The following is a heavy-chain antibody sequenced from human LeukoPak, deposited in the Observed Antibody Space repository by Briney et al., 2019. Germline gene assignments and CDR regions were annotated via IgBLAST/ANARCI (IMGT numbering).Heavy chain of an antibody. V-gene: IGHV1-2*02. D-gene: IGHD2-2*01. Sequence: ASVKVSCKASGYTFTGYYMHWVRQAPGQGLEWMGWINPNSGGTNYAQKFQGRVTMTRDTSISTAYTELSRLRSDDTAVYYCARVRIGYCSSTSCPNWFDPWGQGTLVTVSS. CDR3: ARVRIGYCSSTSCPNWFDP. CDR1: GYTFTGYY. J-gene: IGHJ5*02. CDR2: INPNSGGT.